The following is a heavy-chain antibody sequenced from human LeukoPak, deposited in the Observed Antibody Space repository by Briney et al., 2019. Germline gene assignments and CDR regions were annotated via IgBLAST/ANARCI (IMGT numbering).Heavy chain of an antibody. Sequence: KPSETLSLTCTVSGGSISSSRYYWGWIRQPPGKGLEWIGHINTNGRTDYNPSLKSRVTISVDTSKNQFSLKLSSVTAADTAVYYCARVTGSYMDYWGQGTLVTVSS. CDR3: ARVTGSYMDY. V-gene: IGHV4-61*05. CDR1: GGSISSSRYY. D-gene: IGHD3-10*01. CDR2: INTNGRT. J-gene: IGHJ4*02.